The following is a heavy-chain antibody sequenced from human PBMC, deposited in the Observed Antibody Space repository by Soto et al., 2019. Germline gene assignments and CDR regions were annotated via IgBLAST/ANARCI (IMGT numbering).Heavy chain of an antibody. D-gene: IGHD2-15*01. CDR3: TTDQVVVVAAPLDAFDI. Sequence: SVSNAWMNWVRQAPGKGLEWVGRIKSKTDGGTTDYAAPVKGTFTISRDDSKNTLYLQMNSLKTEDTAVYYCTTDQVVVVAAPLDAFDIWGQGTIVTVSS. J-gene: IGHJ3*02. V-gene: IGHV3-15*07. CDR2: IKSKTDGGTT. CDR1: SVSNAW.